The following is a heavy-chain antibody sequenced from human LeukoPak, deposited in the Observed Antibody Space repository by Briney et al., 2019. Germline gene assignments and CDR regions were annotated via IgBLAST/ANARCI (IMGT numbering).Heavy chain of an antibody. CDR3: ARDGAAAGTWGGWDYYYYYYMDV. CDR2: INPSGGST. D-gene: IGHD6-13*01. CDR1: GYTFTSYY. V-gene: IGHV1-46*01. J-gene: IGHJ6*03. Sequence: GASVKVSCKASGYTFTSYYMHWVRQAPGQGLEWMGIINPSGGSTSYAQKFQGRVTMTRDMSTSTVYMELSSLRSEDTAVYYCARDGAAAGTWGGWDYYYYYYMDVWGKGTTVTVSS.